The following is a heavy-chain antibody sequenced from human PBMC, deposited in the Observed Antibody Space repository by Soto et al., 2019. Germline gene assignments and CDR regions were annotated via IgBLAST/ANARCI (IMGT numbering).Heavy chain of an antibody. CDR2: INPSGGST. J-gene: IGHJ4*02. CDR3: ARTFWSGYFHFDY. CDR1: GYSFTTYY. D-gene: IGHD3-3*01. V-gene: IGHV1-46*01. Sequence: GASVKVSCKASGYSFTTYYMHWVRQAPGQGLEWMAIINPSGGSTIYAQRFQGRVTMTRDTSTSAVYMELSRLRSDDTAVYYCARTFWSGYFHFDYWGQGTLVTVSS.